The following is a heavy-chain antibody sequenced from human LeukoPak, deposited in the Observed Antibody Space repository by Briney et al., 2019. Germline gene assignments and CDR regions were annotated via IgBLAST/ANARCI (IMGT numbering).Heavy chain of an antibody. CDR1: GFTFSTDS. J-gene: IGHJ4*02. CDR3: APNGQSSRWYGFDY. D-gene: IGHD6-19*01. Sequence: GGCLRLSFSASGFTFSTDSMDSGRQAPGKGLEWVSSITSPVGRMYYADSLKGRITISRDNARSTLYLQMNSLRAEDTAVYYCAPNGQSSRWYGFDYWGQGILVTVSS. CDR2: ITSPVGRM. V-gene: IGHV3-21*01.